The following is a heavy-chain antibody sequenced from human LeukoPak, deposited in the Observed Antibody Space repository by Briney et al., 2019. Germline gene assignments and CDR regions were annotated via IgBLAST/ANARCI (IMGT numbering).Heavy chain of an antibody. Sequence: GGSLRLSCAASGFTFSSYGMSWVRQAPGKGLEWVSTISGSGGSTYYADSVKGRFTISRDNSKNTLYLQMNSLRAEDTAVYYCAKDSAAMSADFDYWGQGTLVTVSS. D-gene: IGHD2-2*01. V-gene: IGHV3-23*01. J-gene: IGHJ4*02. CDR3: AKDSAAMSADFDY. CDR1: GFTFSSYG. CDR2: ISGSGGST.